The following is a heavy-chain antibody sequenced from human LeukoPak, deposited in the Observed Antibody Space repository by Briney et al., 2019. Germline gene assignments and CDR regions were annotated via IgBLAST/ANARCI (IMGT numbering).Heavy chain of an antibody. CDR3: ARDGEGAAPGGFDY. V-gene: IGHV4-38-2*02. Sequence: SETLSLTCTVSGYSISSGYYWGWIRQPPGKGLEWIGSIYHSGSTYYNPSLKSRVTISVDTSKNQFSLKLSSVTAADTAVYYCARDGEGAAPGGFDYWGQGTLVTVSS. J-gene: IGHJ4*02. CDR2: IYHSGST. CDR1: GYSISSGYY. D-gene: IGHD1-26*01.